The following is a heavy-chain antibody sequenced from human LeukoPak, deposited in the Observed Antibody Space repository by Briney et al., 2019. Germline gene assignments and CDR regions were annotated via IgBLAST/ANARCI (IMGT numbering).Heavy chain of an antibody. Sequence: SETLSLTCAVYGGSFSGYYWGWIRQPPGKGLEWIGSIYHSGSTYYNPSLKSRVTISVDTSKNQFSLKLSSVTAADTAVYYCATAYYDFWSGYSAFDIWGQGTMVTVSS. CDR3: ATAYYDFWSGYSAFDI. J-gene: IGHJ3*02. CDR1: GGSFSGYY. CDR2: IYHSGST. V-gene: IGHV4-38-2*01. D-gene: IGHD3-3*01.